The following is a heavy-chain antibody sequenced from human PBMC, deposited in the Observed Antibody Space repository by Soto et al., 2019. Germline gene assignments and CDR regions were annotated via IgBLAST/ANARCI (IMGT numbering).Heavy chain of an antibody. CDR2: IFSDNER. D-gene: IGHD3-9*01. V-gene: IGHV2-26*01. CDR1: GFSLSTSGMC. J-gene: IGHJ6*02. CDR3: ARMKVDSYQFYYAMDV. Sequence: ASGPTLVNPTQTLTLTCTFSGFSLSTSGMCVSWIRQPPGKALEWLAHIFSDNERSYSTSLQGRLTISKDTSGSQVVLSMTNVDPVDTATYYCARMKVDSYQFYYAMDVWGQGTTVTVSS.